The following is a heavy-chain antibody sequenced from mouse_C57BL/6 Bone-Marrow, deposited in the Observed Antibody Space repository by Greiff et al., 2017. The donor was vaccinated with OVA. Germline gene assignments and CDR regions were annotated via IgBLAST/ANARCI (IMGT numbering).Heavy chain of an antibody. D-gene: IGHD2-2*01. V-gene: IGHV1-81*01. CDR1: GYTFTSYG. CDR2: IYPRSGNT. Sequence: VHLVESGAELARPGASVKLSCKASGYTFTSYGISWVKQRTGQGLEWIGEIYPRSGNTYYNEKFKGKATLTADKSSSTAYMELRSLTSEDSAVYFCARYGYSFDYWGQGTTLTVSS. J-gene: IGHJ2*01. CDR3: ARYGYSFDY.